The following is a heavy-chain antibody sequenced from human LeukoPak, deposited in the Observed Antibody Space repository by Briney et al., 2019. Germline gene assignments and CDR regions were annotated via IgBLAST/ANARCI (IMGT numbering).Heavy chain of an antibody. D-gene: IGHD3-10*01. CDR3: ATPYYYGSGSYYKELDL. J-gene: IGHJ2*01. CDR2: IYYSGST. V-gene: IGHV4-39*07. Sequence: SPETLSLTCTVSGGSISSSSYYWGWIRQPPGKGLEWIGSIYYSGSTYYNPSLKSRVTISVDTSKNQFSLKLSSVTAADTAVYYCATPYYYGSGSYYKELDLWGRGTLVTVSS. CDR1: GGSISSSSYY.